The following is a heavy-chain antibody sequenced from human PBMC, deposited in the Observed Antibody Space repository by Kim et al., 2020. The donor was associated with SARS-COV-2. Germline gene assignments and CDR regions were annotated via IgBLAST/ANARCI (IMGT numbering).Heavy chain of an antibody. V-gene: IGHV3-23*01. CDR3: AIPSGY. Sequence: SGGSTYYADSVKGRFTISRDNSKNTLYLQMNSLRAEDTAVYYCAIPSGYWGQGTLVTVSS. J-gene: IGHJ4*02. CDR2: SGGST. D-gene: IGHD3-10*01.